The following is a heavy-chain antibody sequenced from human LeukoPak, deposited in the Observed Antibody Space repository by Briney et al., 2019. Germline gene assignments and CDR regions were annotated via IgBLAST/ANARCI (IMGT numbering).Heavy chain of an antibody. J-gene: IGHJ4*02. CDR2: ISWDGGST. V-gene: IGHV3-43*01. CDR1: GFTFDDYT. D-gene: IGHD6-19*01. CDR3: ANERNLEIAVAGTLFDY. Sequence: GGSLRLSCAASGFTFDDYTMHWVRQAPGKGLEWVSLISWDGGSTYYADSVKGRFTISRDNSKNMIYLEMSSLKAEDTAVYYCANERNLEIAVAGTLFDYWGQGTLITVSS.